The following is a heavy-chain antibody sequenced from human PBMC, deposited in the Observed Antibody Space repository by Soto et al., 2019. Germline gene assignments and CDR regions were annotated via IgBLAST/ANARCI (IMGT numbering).Heavy chain of an antibody. V-gene: IGHV3-30*18. J-gene: IGHJ6*02. Sequence: QVQLVESGGGVVQPGASLRLSCEASGFAFSSYAMHWVRQAPGKGLEWVGVISYDGNYIYYADSVKDRFTISRDNSKNTLYVQVNSLRPEDTAVYYCAKGILSATIGPYAMDVWGQGTTVTVSS. D-gene: IGHD3-16*01. CDR1: GFAFSSYA. CDR2: ISYDGNYI. CDR3: AKGILSATIGPYAMDV.